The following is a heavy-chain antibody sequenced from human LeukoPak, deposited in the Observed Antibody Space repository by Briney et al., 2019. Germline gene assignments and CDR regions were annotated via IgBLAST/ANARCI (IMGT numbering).Heavy chain of an antibody. CDR3: ARHGGWGTGKTDY. J-gene: IGHJ4*02. D-gene: IGHD6-19*01. CDR2: IYYSGST. CDR1: GGSISSYY. V-gene: IGHV4-59*08. Sequence: PSETLSLTCTVSGGSISSYYWSWLRQPPGKGLEWIGYIYYSGSTNYNPSLKSRVTISVDTSKNQFSLKLSSVTAADTAVYYCARHGGWGTGKTDYWGQGTLVTVSS.